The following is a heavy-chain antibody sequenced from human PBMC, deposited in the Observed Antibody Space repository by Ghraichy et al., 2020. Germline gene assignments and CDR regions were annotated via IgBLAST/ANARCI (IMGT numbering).Heavy chain of an antibody. CDR3: ARVAGNDDYDNWFDP. J-gene: IGHJ5*02. D-gene: IGHD4-17*01. CDR1: GYSISSGYY. V-gene: IGHV4-38-2*02. CDR2: IYHSGST. Sequence: SETLSLTCTVSGYSISSGYYWGWIRLAPGKGLEWIGTIYHSGSTYYNPSLKSRVTISVDTSKNQFSVRMSSVTAADTAVYYCARVAGNDDYDNWFDPWGQGTLVTVSS.